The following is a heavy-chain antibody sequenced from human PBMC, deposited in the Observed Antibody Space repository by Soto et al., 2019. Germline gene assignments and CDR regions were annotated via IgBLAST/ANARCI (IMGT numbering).Heavy chain of an antibody. CDR2: ISSSGSTI. V-gene: IGHV3-11*01. J-gene: IGHJ6*02. D-gene: IGHD4-17*01. Sequence: QVQLVESGGCLVKPGGSLRLSCAASGFTFSDYYMSWIRQAPGKGLEWVSYISSSGSTIYYADSVKGRFTISRDNAKNSLYGQMNSLRAEDTAVYYGASPTVTPHYGMDVWGQGTTVTVSS. CDR1: GFTFSDYY. CDR3: ASPTVTPHYGMDV.